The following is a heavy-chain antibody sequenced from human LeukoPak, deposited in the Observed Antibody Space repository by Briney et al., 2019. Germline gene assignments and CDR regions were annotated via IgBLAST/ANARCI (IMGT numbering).Heavy chain of an antibody. J-gene: IGHJ5*02. V-gene: IGHV4-59*01. CDR2: IYYSGDT. Sequence: ASETLSLTCTVSDGAIAGYSWSWIRQPPGKGVEWIGYIYYSGDTNYNPSLQSRVTVSVDTSKNQFSLKLTSVTAADTAVYYCVRGPYGSGISNWFDPWGQGTLVIVSS. D-gene: IGHD3-10*01. CDR3: VRGPYGSGISNWFDP. CDR1: DGAIAGYS.